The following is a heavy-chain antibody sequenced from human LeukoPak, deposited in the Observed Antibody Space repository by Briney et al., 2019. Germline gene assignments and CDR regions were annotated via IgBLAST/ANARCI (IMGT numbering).Heavy chain of an antibody. CDR3: ARRGYSSSWYSLGEQYYFDY. D-gene: IGHD6-13*01. Sequence: GGSLRLSCAASGFTFSSYGMSWVRQAPGKGLEWVAVISYDGSNKYYADSVKGRFTISRDNSKNTLYLQMNSLRAEDTAVYYCARRGYSSSWYSLGEQYYFDYWGQGTLVTVSS. V-gene: IGHV3-30*03. CDR1: GFTFSSYG. J-gene: IGHJ4*02. CDR2: ISYDGSNK.